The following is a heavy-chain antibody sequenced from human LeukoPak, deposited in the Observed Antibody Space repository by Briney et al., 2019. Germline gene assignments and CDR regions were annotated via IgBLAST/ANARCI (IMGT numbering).Heavy chain of an antibody. Sequence: PSETLSLTCTVSGGSISSSSYYWGWIRQPPGKGLEWIGSIYYSGSTYYNPSLKSRVTISVDTSKSQFSLKLSSVTAADTAVYYCARDPDTSDYWNWFDPWGQGTLVTVSS. V-gene: IGHV4-39*07. CDR3: ARDPDTSDYWNWFDP. D-gene: IGHD5-12*01. CDR1: GGSISSSSYY. CDR2: IYYSGST. J-gene: IGHJ5*02.